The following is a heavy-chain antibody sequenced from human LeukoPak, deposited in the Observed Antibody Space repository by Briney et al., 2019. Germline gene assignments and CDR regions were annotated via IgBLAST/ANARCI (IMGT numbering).Heavy chain of an antibody. D-gene: IGHD2-2*01. V-gene: IGHV3-23*01. CDR1: GFTFSSYA. CDR3: AKDRQIVVVFSWFDP. Sequence: PGGSLRLSCAASGFTFSSYAMSWVRQAPGKGLEWVSAISGSGGSTYYADSVKGRFTISRDNSKNTLYLQMNSLRAEDTAVYYCAKDRQIVVVFSWFDPWGQGTLVTVSS. J-gene: IGHJ5*02. CDR2: ISGSGGST.